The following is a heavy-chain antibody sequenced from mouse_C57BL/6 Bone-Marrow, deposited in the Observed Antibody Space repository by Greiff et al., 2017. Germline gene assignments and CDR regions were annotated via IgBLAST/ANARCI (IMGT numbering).Heavy chain of an antibody. J-gene: IGHJ4*01. CDR3: AKGGLDYAMDY. V-gene: IGHV1-9*01. D-gene: IGHD1-3*01. CDR2: ILPGSGST. CDR1: GYTFTGYW. Sequence: QVQLQQPGAELMKPGASVKLSCKATGYTFTGYWIEWVKQRPGHGLEWIGEILPGSGSTNYNEKFKGKATFTADTSSNTAYMQLSSLTTEESAIYYGAKGGLDYAMDYWGQGTTVTVAS.